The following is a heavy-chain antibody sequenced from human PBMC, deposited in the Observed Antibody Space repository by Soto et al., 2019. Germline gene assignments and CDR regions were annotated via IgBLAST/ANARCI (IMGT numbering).Heavy chain of an antibody. CDR1: GYPVTAYY. CDR2: INPATGAA. D-gene: IGHD3-3*01. Sequence: QLHLVQSGAVVKKPGASVTVSCSASGYPVTAYYMHWVRQAPGRGLEWMGGINPATGAAKYTQTFQGRVTMPRDTSTSTVFMGLSGLTSGDTAGFCRGRGGGVGVAGSAAFDMWGQGTLVTVSS. V-gene: IGHV1-2*02. CDR3: GRGGGVGVAGSAAFDM. J-gene: IGHJ3*02.